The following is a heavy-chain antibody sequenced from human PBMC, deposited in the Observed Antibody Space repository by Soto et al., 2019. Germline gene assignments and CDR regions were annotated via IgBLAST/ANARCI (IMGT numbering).Heavy chain of an antibody. CDR3: ASESYGGEFDY. V-gene: IGHV1-3*05. D-gene: IGHD4-17*01. J-gene: IGHJ4*02. CDR1: GYTFTSYA. CDR2: INAGNGNT. Sequence: QVQLVHSGAEEKKPWASVKVSCKASGYTFTSYAMHWVRQAHGQRLEWMGWINAGNGNTKNSQKFQGRVTITRDTSASTAYMELSSLRSEDTAVYYCASESYGGEFDYWGQGTLVTVSS.